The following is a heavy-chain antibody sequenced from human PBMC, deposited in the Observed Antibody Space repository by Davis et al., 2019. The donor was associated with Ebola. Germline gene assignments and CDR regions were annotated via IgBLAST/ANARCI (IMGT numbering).Heavy chain of an antibody. J-gene: IGHJ6*02. Sequence: PGGSLRLSCSVSGFTLSSYWMHWVRQAPGKGLEWVSSISSSSSYIYYADSVKGRFTISRDNAKNSLYLQMNSLRAEDTAVYYCARGGGYDPLYGMDVWGQGTTVTVSS. D-gene: IGHD3-16*01. CDR3: ARGGGYDPLYGMDV. CDR2: ISSSSSYI. V-gene: IGHV3-21*01. CDR1: GFTLSSYW.